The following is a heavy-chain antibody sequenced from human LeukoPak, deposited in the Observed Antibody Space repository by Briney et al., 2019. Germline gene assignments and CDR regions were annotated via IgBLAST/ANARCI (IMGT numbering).Heavy chain of an antibody. D-gene: IGHD5/OR15-5a*01. CDR2: IYYSGST. CDR1: GGSINSGDYY. Sequence: SETLSLTCTVSGGSINSGDYYWSWIRQPPGKGLEWIGYIYYSGSTYYNPSLQSRVTISVDTSKNQFSLKLSSVTAADAAVYYCARESSEGYSVPDYYYGMDVWGQGTTVTVSS. J-gene: IGHJ6*02. V-gene: IGHV4-30-4*01. CDR3: ARESSEGYSVPDYYYGMDV.